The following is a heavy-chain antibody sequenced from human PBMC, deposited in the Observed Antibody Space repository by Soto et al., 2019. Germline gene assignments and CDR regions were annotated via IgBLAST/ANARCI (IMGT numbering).Heavy chain of an antibody. CDR2: ISAGAVAT. CDR3: AKGRESSGSYRPFDY. D-gene: IGHD3-22*01. J-gene: IGHJ4*02. V-gene: IGHV3-23*01. Sequence: QPRWSLRLSCSASVFTFSSYAMSWFRQAPGKGLEWVSAISAGAVATNYADSVKGRFTISRDNSKNTLYLQMNSLRAEDTAVYYCAKGRESSGSYRPFDYWGQGALVTVSS. CDR1: VFTFSSYA.